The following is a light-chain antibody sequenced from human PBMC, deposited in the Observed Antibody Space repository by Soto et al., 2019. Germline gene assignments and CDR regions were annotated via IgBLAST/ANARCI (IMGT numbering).Light chain of an antibody. CDR2: AAS. CDR1: RSFASSY. Sequence: EMVLTQSPGTLSLSPGERASLSCRASRSFASSYLAWYQQKPGQAPRLLIYAASKRATGIPDRFSGSGSGTDFTLTINRLDPKDSAVYYCQQYGSSPPYTFGQGTKLQIK. J-gene: IGKJ2*01. CDR3: QQYGSSPPYT. V-gene: IGKV3-20*01.